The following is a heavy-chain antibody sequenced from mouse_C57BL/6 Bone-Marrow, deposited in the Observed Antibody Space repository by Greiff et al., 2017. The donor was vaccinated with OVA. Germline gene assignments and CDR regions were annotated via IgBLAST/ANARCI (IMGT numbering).Heavy chain of an antibody. J-gene: IGHJ4*01. V-gene: IGHV1-81*01. CDR2: IYPRSGNT. CDR1: GYTFTSYG. D-gene: IGHD1-1*02. CDR3: ASGGSHYYAMDY. Sequence: QVQLQQSGAELARPGASVKLSCKASGYTFTSYGISWVKQRTGQGLEWIGEIYPRSGNTYYNEKFKCKATLTADKSSSTAYMELRSLTSEDSAVYFCASGGSHYYAMDYWGQGTSVTVSS.